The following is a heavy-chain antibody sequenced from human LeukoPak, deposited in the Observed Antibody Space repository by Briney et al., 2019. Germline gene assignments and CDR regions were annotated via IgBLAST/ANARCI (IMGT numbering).Heavy chain of an antibody. CDR2: ISAYNGNT. J-gene: IGHJ3*02. CDR1: GYTFTSHG. V-gene: IGHV1-18*01. Sequence: LVASVKVSCKASGYTFTSHGISWVRQAPGQGLEWMGWISAYNGNTNYAQKLQGRVTMTTDTSTSTAYMELRSLRSDDTAVYYCAREIAGPYDFWSGYYSPDDAFDIWGQGTMVTVSS. CDR3: AREIAGPYDFWSGYYSPDDAFDI. D-gene: IGHD3-3*01.